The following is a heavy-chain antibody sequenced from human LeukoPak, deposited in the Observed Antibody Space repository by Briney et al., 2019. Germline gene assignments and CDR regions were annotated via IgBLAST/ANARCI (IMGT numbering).Heavy chain of an antibody. V-gene: IGHV4-59*01. Sequence: SETLSLTCTVSGGSISSYYWSWIRQPPGKGLVWIGYIYYSGSTNYNPSLKSRVTISVDTSKNQFSLKLSSVTAADTAVYYCARVRGCGGECYSGDHDAFDIWGHGTMVTVSS. CDR3: ARVRGCGGECYSGDHDAFDI. CDR1: GGSISSYY. J-gene: IGHJ3*02. D-gene: IGHD2-21*01. CDR2: IYYSGST.